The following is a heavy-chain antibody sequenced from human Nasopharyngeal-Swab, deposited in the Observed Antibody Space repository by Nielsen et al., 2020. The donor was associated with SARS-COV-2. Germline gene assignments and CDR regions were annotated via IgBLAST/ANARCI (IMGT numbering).Heavy chain of an antibody. CDR1: EFTLSSYS. V-gene: IGHV3-23*01. CDR3: ARDLNWSFDY. CDR2: IRSTGDTS. D-gene: IGHD3-3*01. Sequence: GESLKISCAASEFTLSSYSMTWIRQAPGKGLEWVSTIRSTGDTSFCADSMKGRFTISRDNAKNSLYLQMNSLRDEDTAVYFCARDLNWSFDYWGQGTRVTVSS. J-gene: IGHJ4*02.